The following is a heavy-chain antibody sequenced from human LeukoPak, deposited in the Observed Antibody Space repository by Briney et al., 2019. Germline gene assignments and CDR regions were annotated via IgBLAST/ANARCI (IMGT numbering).Heavy chain of an antibody. CDR2: TWYDGDHT. Sequence: PGGSLRLSCAASGFIFSNFAMHWARQAPGKGLEWVAVTWYDGDHTYYADSVKGRFTISRDNFKNALYLQMNSLRADDTAVYYCARELAADPYYDYAMDVWGQGTTVTVSS. CDR3: ARELAADPYYDYAMDV. V-gene: IGHV3-33*01. CDR1: GFIFSNFA. D-gene: IGHD6-13*01. J-gene: IGHJ6*02.